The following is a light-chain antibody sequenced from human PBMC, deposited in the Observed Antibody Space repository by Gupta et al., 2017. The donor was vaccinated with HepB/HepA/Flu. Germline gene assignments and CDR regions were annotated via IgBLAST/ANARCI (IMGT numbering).Light chain of an antibody. V-gene: IGLV2-23*02. Sequence: QSALPQPASVSGSPGQSITISCTGTSSDVGSYNFVSWYQQHPGKAPKLMISEVSKRPSGVSNRFSGSKSGNTAPLTISGLQAEDEADYYCCSYAGDSTWVFGGGTKLTVL. CDR2: EVS. CDR1: SSDVGSYNF. CDR3: CSYAGDSTWV. J-gene: IGLJ3*02.